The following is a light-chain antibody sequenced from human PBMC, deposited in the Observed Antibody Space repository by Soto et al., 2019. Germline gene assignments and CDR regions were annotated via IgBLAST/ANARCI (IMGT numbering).Light chain of an antibody. J-gene: IGLJ2*01. CDR2: VNSDGSH. V-gene: IGLV4-69*01. CDR1: SGHSSYT. Sequence: QSVLTQSPSASASLGASVKLTCTLSSGHSSYTIAWHQQQPEKGPRYLMKVNSDGSHSKGDGIPDRFSGSSSGAERYLTISRLQSEDEADYYCQTWGTGIVVFGGGTKLTVL. CDR3: QTWGTGIVV.